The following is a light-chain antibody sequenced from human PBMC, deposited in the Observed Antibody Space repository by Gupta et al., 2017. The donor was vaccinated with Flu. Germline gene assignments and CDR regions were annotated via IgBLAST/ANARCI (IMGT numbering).Light chain of an antibody. Sequence: VTISCSGSSSNIGTNTVNWYQQLPGTATKLLIYSNNQRPSGGPDRFSGSKSGTSASLAISGLQAEEEADYYCAAWDDSLNGRGVFGGGTKLTVL. V-gene: IGLV1-44*01. CDR1: SSNIGTNT. J-gene: IGLJ3*02. CDR2: SNN. CDR3: AAWDDSLNGRGV.